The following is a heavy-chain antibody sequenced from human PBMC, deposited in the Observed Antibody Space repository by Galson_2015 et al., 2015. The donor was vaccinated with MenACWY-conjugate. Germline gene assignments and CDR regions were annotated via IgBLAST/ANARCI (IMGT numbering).Heavy chain of an antibody. CDR1: GASISSHH. CDR3: ARIPTWGSSVGYFDY. V-gene: IGHV4-59*08. J-gene: IGHJ4*02. D-gene: IGHD7-27*01. Sequence: PLSLTCTVSGASISSHHWSWFRQPPGKGLEWIAYIRDTGSLKDNPSLKSRVTMSADKSNNQFSLGLISVTAADTAVYYCARIPTWGSSVGYFDYWGQGILVAGSS. CDR2: IRDTGSL.